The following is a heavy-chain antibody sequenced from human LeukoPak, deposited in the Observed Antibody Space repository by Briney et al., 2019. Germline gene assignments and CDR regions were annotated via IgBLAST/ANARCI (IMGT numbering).Heavy chain of an antibody. J-gene: IGHJ4*02. V-gene: IGHV4-39*01. CDR3: ARAHYEGVY. CDR1: GDSISSTNYY. D-gene: IGHD4/OR15-4a*01. CDR2: IYYSGST. Sequence: SETLSLAYTVSGDSISSTNYYWGWIRQPPGTGLEWIGSIYYSGSTYYNPSLESRVTISVDTSKNQFSLKLSSVTAADTAVYYCARAHYEGVYWGQGTLVTVSS.